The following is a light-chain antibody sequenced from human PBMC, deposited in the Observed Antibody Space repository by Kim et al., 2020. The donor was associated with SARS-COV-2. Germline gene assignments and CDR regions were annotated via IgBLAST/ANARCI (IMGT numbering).Light chain of an antibody. Sequence: APGGTARITCGGADIGYKSVHWYHQKPGQAPVLVIYSDGDRPPGIPERFSDSNSGNIATLTISRVEAGDEADYYCQVWDSATSHFVFGTGTKVTVL. CDR1: DIGYKS. CDR3: QVWDSATSHFV. V-gene: IGLV3-21*01. J-gene: IGLJ1*01. CDR2: SDG.